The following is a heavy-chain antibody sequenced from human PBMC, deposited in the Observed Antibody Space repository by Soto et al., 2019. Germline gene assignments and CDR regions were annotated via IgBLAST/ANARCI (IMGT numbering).Heavy chain of an antibody. J-gene: IGHJ6*02. Sequence: QVQLVQSASEVMKPGASVKVSCKASGYTFIRYGITWVRQAPGQRLEWMGWISPYNDQTIYAQKLQGRVTMTADTSTRTVYMQLRSLKSDDTAVYYYARGGYYDNVWGKLSHYGLDVWGQGTSVTVSS. D-gene: IGHD3-16*01. CDR1: GYTFIRYG. V-gene: IGHV1-18*01. CDR3: ARGGYYDNVWGKLSHYGLDV. CDR2: ISPYNDQT.